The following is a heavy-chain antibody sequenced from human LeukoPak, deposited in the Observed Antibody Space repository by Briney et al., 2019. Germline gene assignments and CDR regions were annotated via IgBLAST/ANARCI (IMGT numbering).Heavy chain of an antibody. V-gene: IGHV3-21*01. D-gene: IGHD5-18*01. CDR1: GFTFSSYS. Sequence: PGGSLRLSCAASGFTFSSYSMNWVRQAPGKGLEWVSSISSSSSYIYYADSVKGRFTISRDNAKNSLYLQMNSLRAEDTAVYYCARKPNRIQLWPRVFDYWGQGTLVTVSS. CDR3: ARKPNRIQLWPRVFDY. CDR2: ISSSSSYI. J-gene: IGHJ4*02.